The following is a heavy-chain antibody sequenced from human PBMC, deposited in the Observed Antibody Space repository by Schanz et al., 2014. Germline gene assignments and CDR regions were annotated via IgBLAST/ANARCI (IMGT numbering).Heavy chain of an antibody. D-gene: IGHD6-13*01. CDR2: IYYSGST. V-gene: IGHV4-59*01. CDR1: GGSISASY. Sequence: QVQLQVSGPGLVKPSETLSLTCTVSGGSISASYWGWIRQPPGKGLEWIAYIYYSGSTNYNPSLPPRVTISLDTSKNQFSLKLRSVTSADTAVYYCARDPGYSGQYGLDVWGQGTTVTVSS. CDR3: ARDPGYSGQYGLDV. J-gene: IGHJ6*02.